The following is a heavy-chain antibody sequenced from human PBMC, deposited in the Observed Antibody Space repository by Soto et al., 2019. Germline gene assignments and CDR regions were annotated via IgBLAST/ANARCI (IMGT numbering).Heavy chain of an antibody. CDR1: GGTFSSYA. J-gene: IGHJ4*02. Sequence: QVQLVQSGAEVKKPGSSVKVSCKASGGTFSSYAFSWVRQAPGQGLEWMGGIIPIFGTANYAQKFQGRVTITADESTSTAYMELSSLSSEDTAVYYCARVRVRFLEWLGSEGWGQGTLVTVSS. D-gene: IGHD3-3*01. CDR3: ARVRVRFLEWLGSEG. CDR2: IIPIFGTA. V-gene: IGHV1-69*12.